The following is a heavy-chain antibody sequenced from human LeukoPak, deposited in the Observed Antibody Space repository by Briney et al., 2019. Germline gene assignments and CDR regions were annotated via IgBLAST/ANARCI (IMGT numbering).Heavy chain of an antibody. Sequence: GGSLRLSCAASGFTFSSYSMNWVRQAPGKGLEWVSSISSSSSYIYYADSVKGRFTISRDNAKNSLYLQMNSLRAEDTAVYYCARVGQRWLQFDYYCMDVWGKGTTVTVSS. D-gene: IGHD5-24*01. V-gene: IGHV3-21*01. J-gene: IGHJ6*03. CDR1: GFTFSSYS. CDR2: ISSSSSYI. CDR3: ARVGQRWLQFDYYCMDV.